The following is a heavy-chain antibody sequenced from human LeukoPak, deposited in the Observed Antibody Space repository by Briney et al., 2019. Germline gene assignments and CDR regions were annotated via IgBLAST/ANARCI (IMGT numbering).Heavy chain of an antibody. J-gene: IGHJ4*02. CDR2: ISAYNGNT. CDR1: GYTFTGYY. V-gene: IGHV1-18*04. D-gene: IGHD4-17*01. Sequence: ASVKVSCKASGYTFTGYYMHWVRQAPGQGLEWMGWISAYNGNTNYAQKLQGRVTMTTDTSTSTAYMELRSLRSDDTAVYYCGVGGDGSFDYWGQGTLVTVSS. CDR3: GVGGDGSFDY.